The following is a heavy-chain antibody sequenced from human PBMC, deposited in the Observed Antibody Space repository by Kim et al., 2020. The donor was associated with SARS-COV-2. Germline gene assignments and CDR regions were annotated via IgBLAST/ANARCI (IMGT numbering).Heavy chain of an antibody. J-gene: IGHJ4*02. CDR2: WYDGSIK. CDR3: AGGYDY. Sequence: WYDGSIKYYADSVKGRFTISRDNSKNTLYLQMNSLRAEDTAVYYCAGGYDYWGQGTLVTVSS. V-gene: IGHV3-33*01. D-gene: IGHD3-22*01.